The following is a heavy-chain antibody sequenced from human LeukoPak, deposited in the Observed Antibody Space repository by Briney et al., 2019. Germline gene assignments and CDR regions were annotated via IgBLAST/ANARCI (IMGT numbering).Heavy chain of an antibody. Sequence: SETLSLTCAVYGGSFSGYYWSWIRQPPGKGLEWIGEINHSGSTNYNPSLKSRVTISVDTSKNQFSLKLSSVTAADTAVYYCARAPMGFGGSYRHPVRVWGQGTMVTVSS. D-gene: IGHD1-26*01. CDR3: ARAPMGFGGSYRHPVRV. CDR2: INHSGST. CDR1: GGSFSGYY. J-gene: IGHJ3*01. V-gene: IGHV4-34*01.